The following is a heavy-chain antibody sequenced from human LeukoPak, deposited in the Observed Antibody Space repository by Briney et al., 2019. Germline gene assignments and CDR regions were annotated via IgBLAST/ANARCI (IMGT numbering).Heavy chain of an antibody. CDR2: IYYSGST. Sequence: SETLSLTCTVSGGSISSYYRSWIRQPPGKGLEWIGYIYYSGSTNYNPSLKSRVTISVDTSKNQFSLKLSPVTAADTAVYYCARGGSREFDYWGQGTLVTVSS. CDR3: ARGGSREFDY. J-gene: IGHJ4*02. V-gene: IGHV4-59*08. CDR1: GGSISSYY. D-gene: IGHD1-26*01.